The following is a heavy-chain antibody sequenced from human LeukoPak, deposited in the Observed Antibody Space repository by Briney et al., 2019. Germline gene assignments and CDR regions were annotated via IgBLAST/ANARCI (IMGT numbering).Heavy chain of an antibody. J-gene: IGHJ4*02. V-gene: IGHV3-7*01. D-gene: IGHD1-26*01. CDR1: GLAFSGYW. Sequence: GVSLRLSCVASGLAFSGYWMTWVRQAPGKGLEWVANIKQDGGEEYYVDSVKGRFTISRDNAKNSLFLQMNSLRVEDTAVYYCARLGGSYYTYWGQGTLVTVSS. CDR2: IKQDGGEE. CDR3: ARLGGSYYTY.